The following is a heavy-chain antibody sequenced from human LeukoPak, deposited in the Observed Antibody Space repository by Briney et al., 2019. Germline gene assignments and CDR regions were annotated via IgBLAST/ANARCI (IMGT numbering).Heavy chain of an antibody. Sequence: SETLSLTCAVYGGSFSGYYWRWIRQPPGKGLEWIGEINHSGSTNYNPSLKSRVTISVNTSKNQFSLKLSSVTAADTAVYYCARSGFLAARRGFYYYYYMDVWGKGTTVTVSS. CDR3: ARSGFLAARRGFYYYYYMDV. J-gene: IGHJ6*03. CDR1: GGSFSGYY. CDR2: INHSGST. V-gene: IGHV4-34*01. D-gene: IGHD6-6*01.